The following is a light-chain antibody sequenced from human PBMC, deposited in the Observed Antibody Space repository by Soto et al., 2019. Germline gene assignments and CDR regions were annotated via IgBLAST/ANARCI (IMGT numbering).Light chain of an antibody. Sequence: EIVLTQSPGTLSLSPGERVTLSCRASQSVSSSYLAWYQQKPGQAPRLLIYAASSRATGIPDRFSGSGSGTDFTLTISRLEPEDFAVYYCQQYGSSPPYTFGQGTKLEIK. CDR2: AAS. CDR1: QSVSSSY. V-gene: IGKV3-20*01. J-gene: IGKJ2*01. CDR3: QQYGSSPPYT.